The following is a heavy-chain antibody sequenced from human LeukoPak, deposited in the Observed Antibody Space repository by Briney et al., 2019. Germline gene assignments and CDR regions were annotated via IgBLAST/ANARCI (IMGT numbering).Heavy chain of an antibody. CDR1: GFSLTTSAVG. CDR3: AHGGGALVWFDP. D-gene: IGHD5-18*01. V-gene: IGHV2-5*01. CDR2: IYGHDDK. Sequence: ESGPTLVNPTQTLTLTCTFSGFSLTTSAVGVGWIRQPPGKALEWVALIYGHDDKRYNPSLKSRLTITKDTSKNQVVLTMTNMDPKDTPTYYCAHGGGALVWFDPGGQGTLVTASS. J-gene: IGHJ5*02.